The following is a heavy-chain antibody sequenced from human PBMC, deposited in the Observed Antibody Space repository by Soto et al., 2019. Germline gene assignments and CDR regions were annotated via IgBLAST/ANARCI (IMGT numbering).Heavy chain of an antibody. CDR3: AKDLAVVMKYVPGVFDI. V-gene: IGHV3-23*01. J-gene: IGHJ3*02. CDR2: LSASGDMT. CDR1: GFSFSTYG. D-gene: IGHD2-8*01. Sequence: EVQLLESGGGLVQPGGSLRVSCAASGFSFSTYGMSWVRQAPGKGLEWVAGLSASGDMTHYADSVKGRFTVSRDNSRNLLNLQMNSLRAEDTAEYFCAKDLAVVMKYVPGVFDIWGQGAVVTVSS.